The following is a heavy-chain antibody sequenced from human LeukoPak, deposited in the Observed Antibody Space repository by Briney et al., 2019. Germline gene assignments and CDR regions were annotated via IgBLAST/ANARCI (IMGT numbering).Heavy chain of an antibody. CDR3: ARLYHRAVAGNEDAFDI. J-gene: IGHJ3*02. CDR2: IYTSGST. D-gene: IGHD6-19*01. Sequence: AETLSLTCTVSGGSISSYYWSWIRQPAGKGLEWIGRIYTSGSTNYNPSLKSRDTMSVDTSKNQFSLKLSSVTAADTAVYYCARLYHRAVAGNEDAFDIWRQGTMVTVSS. V-gene: IGHV4-4*07. CDR1: GGSISSYY.